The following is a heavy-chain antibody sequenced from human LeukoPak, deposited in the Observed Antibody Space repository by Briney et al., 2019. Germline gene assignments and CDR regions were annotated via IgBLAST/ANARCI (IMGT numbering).Heavy chain of an antibody. CDR2: ISANDGGT. Sequence: GGSLRLSCAASGFTFSNYAMSWVRQAPGKGLEWVSSISANDGGTYYADSVKGRFTISRDNSENTLYFEMNSLRAEDTAVYFCAKDQYYGLGSYFTFDIWGQGRMVTVSS. V-gene: IGHV3-23*01. CDR3: AKDQYYGLGSYFTFDI. J-gene: IGHJ3*02. CDR1: GFTFSNYA. D-gene: IGHD3-10*01.